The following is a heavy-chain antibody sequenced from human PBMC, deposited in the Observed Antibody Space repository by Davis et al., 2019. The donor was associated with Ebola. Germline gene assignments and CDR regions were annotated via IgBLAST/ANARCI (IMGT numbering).Heavy chain of an antibody. D-gene: IGHD3-10*01. V-gene: IGHV5-51*01. J-gene: IGHJ6*02. CDR1: GYRFTSYW. CDR2: IYPDDSDT. CDR3: ARQGSYYGSGSYYNGMDV. Sequence: GGSLRLSCKASGYRFTSYWIGWVRQMPGRGLQWMGIIYPDDSDTRYSPSFQGQVTISADKSISTAYLQWSSLKASDTAMYYCARQGSYYGSGSYYNGMDVWGQGTTVTVSS.